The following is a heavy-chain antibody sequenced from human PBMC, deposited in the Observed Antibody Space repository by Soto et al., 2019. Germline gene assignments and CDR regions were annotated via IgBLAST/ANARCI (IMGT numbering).Heavy chain of an antibody. CDR2: IDPSDSQT. Sequence: GESLKISCKGSGYSFAGYWITWVRQKPGKGLEWMGRIDPSDSQTYYSPSFRGHVTISATKSITTVFLQWSSLRASDTAMYYCVRQIYGSDTGPNFQYYFDSWGQGTPVTVSS. V-gene: IGHV5-10-1*01. CDR1: GYSFAGYW. CDR3: VRQIYGSDTGPNFQYYFDS. J-gene: IGHJ4*02. D-gene: IGHD5-18*01.